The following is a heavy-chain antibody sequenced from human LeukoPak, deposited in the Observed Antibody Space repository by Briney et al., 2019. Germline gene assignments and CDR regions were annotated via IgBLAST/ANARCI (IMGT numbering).Heavy chain of an antibody. CDR1: GGTFSSYA. Sequence: GASVKVSCKASGGTFSSYAISWVRQAPGQGLEWMGGIIPILGTANYAQKFQGRVTITADESTSTAYMELSSLRSEDTAVYYCARDHYYDSSGYSYYFDYWGQGTLVTVSS. CDR3: ARDHYYDSSGYSYYFDY. V-gene: IGHV1-69*13. D-gene: IGHD3-22*01. J-gene: IGHJ4*02. CDR2: IIPILGTA.